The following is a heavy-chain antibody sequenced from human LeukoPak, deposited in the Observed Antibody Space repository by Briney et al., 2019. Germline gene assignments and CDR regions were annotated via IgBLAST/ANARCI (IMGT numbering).Heavy chain of an antibody. D-gene: IGHD2-8*01. CDR1: GFTFSDYY. CDR3: AKAYGTNGYFQLPIDF. Sequence: GGSLRLSCAASGFTFSDYYMSWIRQAPDKGLEWVTFIRYDGSNKYYADSVKGRFSISRDNSKNTLYLQMNSLRAEDTAVYYCAKAYGTNGYFQLPIDFWGQGTLVTVSS. J-gene: IGHJ4*02. V-gene: IGHV3-30*02. CDR2: IRYDGSNK.